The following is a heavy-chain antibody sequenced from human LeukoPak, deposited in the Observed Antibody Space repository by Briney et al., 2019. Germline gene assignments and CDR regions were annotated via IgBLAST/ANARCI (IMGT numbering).Heavy chain of an antibody. CDR1: GFTFSSYA. D-gene: IGHD6-6*01. CDR3: AKRGKKGAARPLYYYYYMDV. CDR2: ISGSGGST. V-gene: IGHV3-23*01. Sequence: SGGSLRLSCAASGFTFSSYAMSWVRQAPGKGLEWVSAISGSGGSTYYADSVKGRFTISRDNSKNTLYLQMNSLRAEDTAVYYCAKRGKKGAARPLYYYYYMDVWGKGTTVTVSS. J-gene: IGHJ6*03.